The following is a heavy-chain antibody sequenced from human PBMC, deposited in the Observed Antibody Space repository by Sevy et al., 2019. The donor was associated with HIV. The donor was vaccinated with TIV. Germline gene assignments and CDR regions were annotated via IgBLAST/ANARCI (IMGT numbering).Heavy chain of an antibody. V-gene: IGHV1-18*01. Sequence: ASVKVSCKASGYTFTSYVISWVRQAPGQGLEWMGRISGYNGDTNYAQKLQGRVTMTTDTSTSTAYKELGSLRSDDTAVYYCARAPSGSQGPGQYFQHWGQGTLVTVSS. CDR2: ISGYNGDT. D-gene: IGHD1-26*01. CDR1: GYTFTSYV. J-gene: IGHJ1*01. CDR3: ARAPSGSQGPGQYFQH.